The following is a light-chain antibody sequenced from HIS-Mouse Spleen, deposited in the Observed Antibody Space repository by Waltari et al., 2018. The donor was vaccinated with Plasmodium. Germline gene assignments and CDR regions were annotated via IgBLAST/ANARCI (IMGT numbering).Light chain of an antibody. Sequence: DIQMTQSPSSLSASVGDRVTITCRASQSISSYLNWYQQKPGKAPNLLIYAASSLQCGVPSRFSGSGSGTDFTLTISSLQPEDFATYYCQQSYSTWTFGQGTKVEIK. J-gene: IGKJ1*01. CDR1: QSISSY. V-gene: IGKV1-39*01. CDR2: AAS. CDR3: QQSYSTWT.